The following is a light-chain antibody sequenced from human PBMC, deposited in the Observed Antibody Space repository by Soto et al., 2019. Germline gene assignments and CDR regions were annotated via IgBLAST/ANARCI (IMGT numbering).Light chain of an antibody. CDR1: SSDVGGYNY. V-gene: IGLV2-14*01. CDR2: EVS. Sequence: QSVLTQPASVSGSPGQSITISCTGTSSDVGGYNYVSWYQQHPGKAPKLMIYEVSNRPSGVSNRFSGSKSGNTASLTIPGLQAEDEADYYCSSYTSSSTYVLGTGTKVTVL. CDR3: SSYTSSSTYV. J-gene: IGLJ1*01.